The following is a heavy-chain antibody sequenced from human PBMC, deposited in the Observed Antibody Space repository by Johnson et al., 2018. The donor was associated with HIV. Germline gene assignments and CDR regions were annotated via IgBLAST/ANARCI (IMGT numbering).Heavy chain of an antibody. V-gene: IGHV3-11*04. J-gene: IGHJ3*02. CDR2: ISSSDSTI. CDR1: GFGFSDCY. D-gene: IGHD3-10*01. Sequence: QVQLVESGGGLVKPGGSLRLSCAASGFGFSDCYMSWIRQAPGKGLEWISYISSSDSTIYYADSVKGRFTLSRDNNNNSLDLQMNSLRAEDTAVYYCSRDSGHGFDIWGQGTMVTVSS. CDR3: SRDSGHGFDI.